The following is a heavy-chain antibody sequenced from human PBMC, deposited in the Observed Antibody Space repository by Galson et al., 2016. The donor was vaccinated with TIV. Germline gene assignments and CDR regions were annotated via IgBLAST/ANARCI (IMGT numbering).Heavy chain of an antibody. CDR3: AREGPLDCGGDCSIEY. CDR1: GYNFTNYY. J-gene: IGHJ4*02. V-gene: IGHV1-46*01. Sequence: SVKVSCKASGYNFTNYYLHWVRQAPGQGLEWMGIINPSGGRTSYSQKVQGRLTMTSATSTTTIYMDLNSLTSEDTAVYFCAREGPLDCGGDCSIEYWGQGTLVTVSS. D-gene: IGHD2-21*02. CDR2: INPSGGRT.